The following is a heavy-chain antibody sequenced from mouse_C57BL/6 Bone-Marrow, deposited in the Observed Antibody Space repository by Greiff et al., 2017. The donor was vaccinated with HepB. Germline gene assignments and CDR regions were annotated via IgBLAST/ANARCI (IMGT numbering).Heavy chain of an antibody. CDR2: TFYSGIT. CDR3: ARDPFYYDYDRGYYAMDY. CDR1: GFSINSDCY. D-gene: IGHD2-4*01. J-gene: IGHJ4*01. Sequence: DVMLVESGPSLVRPSQTLSLTCTVTGFSINSDCYWIWIRQFPGNKLEYIGYTFYSGITYYNPSLESRTYITRDTSKNQFSLKLSSVTTEDTATYYCARDPFYYDYDRGYYAMDYWGQGTSVTVSS. V-gene: IGHV3-3*01.